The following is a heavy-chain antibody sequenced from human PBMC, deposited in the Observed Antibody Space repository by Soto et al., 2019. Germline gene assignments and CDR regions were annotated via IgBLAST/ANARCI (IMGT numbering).Heavy chain of an antibody. Sequence: QVQLVQSGAEVKKPGASVKVSCKASGYTFTSYAMHWVRQAPGQRLEWMGWINAGNGNTKYSQNFQGRVTITRDTSASTAYMKLSSLRSEDTAVYYCARGLNGYLYYFDYWGQGTLVTVSS. CDR2: INAGNGNT. D-gene: IGHD5-18*01. CDR3: ARGLNGYLYYFDY. V-gene: IGHV1-3*01. J-gene: IGHJ4*02. CDR1: GYTFTSYA.